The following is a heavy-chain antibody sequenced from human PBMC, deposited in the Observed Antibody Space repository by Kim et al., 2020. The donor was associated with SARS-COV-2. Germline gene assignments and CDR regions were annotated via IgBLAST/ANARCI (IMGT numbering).Heavy chain of an antibody. CDR3: ARVVDRSSSWYDY. J-gene: IGHJ4*02. V-gene: IGHV1-18*01. Sequence: AQKLQGRVTMTTDTSTSTAYMELRSLRSDDTAVYYCARVVDRSSSWYDYWGQGTLVTVSS. D-gene: IGHD6-13*01.